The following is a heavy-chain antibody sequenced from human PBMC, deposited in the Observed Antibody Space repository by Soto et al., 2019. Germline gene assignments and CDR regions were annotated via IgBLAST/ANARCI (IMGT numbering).Heavy chain of an antibody. J-gene: IGHJ4*02. CDR1: GFTFSSYA. CDR2: ISGSGGST. V-gene: IGHV3-23*01. D-gene: IGHD2-15*01. Sequence: GGSLRLSCAASGFTFSSYAMSWVRQAPGKGLEWVSAISGSGGSTYYADSVKGRFTISRDNSKNTLYLPMNSLRAEDTAVYYCAKQPNIVVVVAADQYYFDYWGQGTLVTVSS. CDR3: AKQPNIVVVVAADQYYFDY.